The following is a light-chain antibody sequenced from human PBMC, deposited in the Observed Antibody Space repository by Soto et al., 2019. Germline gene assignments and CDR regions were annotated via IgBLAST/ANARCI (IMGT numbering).Light chain of an antibody. CDR3: FSYAGSSTWV. J-gene: IGLJ3*02. V-gene: IGLV2-23*02. CDR1: RSDVGSYNS. CDR2: EVT. Sequence: QSALTQPASVSRSPGQSITISCTGTRSDVGSYNSIAWYQQHPGKAPRVMIFEVTKRPSGISNRFSGSKSGSTASLTISGLQAEDEADYFCFSYAGSSTWVFGGGTKLTVL.